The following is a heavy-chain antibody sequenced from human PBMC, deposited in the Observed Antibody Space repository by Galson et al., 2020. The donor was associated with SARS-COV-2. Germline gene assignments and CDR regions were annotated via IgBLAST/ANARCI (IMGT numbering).Heavy chain of an antibody. V-gene: IGHV3-23*01. D-gene: IGHD4-4*01. CDR2: ISGSGGST. Sequence: GESLKISCAASGFTFSSYAMSWVRQAPGKGLEWVSAISGSGGSTYYADSVKGRFTISRDNSKNTLYLQMNSLRAEDTAVYYCAKGASTVTVYYYYYYMDVWGKGTTVTVSS. CDR3: AKGASTVTVYYYYYYMDV. J-gene: IGHJ6*03. CDR1: GFTFSSYA.